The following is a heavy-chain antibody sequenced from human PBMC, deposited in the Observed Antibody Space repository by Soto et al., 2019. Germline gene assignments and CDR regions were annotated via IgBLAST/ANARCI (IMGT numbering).Heavy chain of an antibody. V-gene: IGHV4-31*11. J-gene: IGHJ5*01. CDR2: IYYNGPT. CDR3: ARGFGGYDYSRSTSRSYCFDS. D-gene: IGHD3-16*01. Sequence: QVQLQESGPGLVKPSQTLSLTCAVSGGSISSGNYYWNLIRQHPGKGLEWIGYIYYNGPTYYNPSLKSRVAISLDTSKNQFSLKLSSVTAADTAVYYCARGFGGYDYSRSTSRSYCFDSWGQGTLVTVSS. CDR1: GGSISSGNYY.